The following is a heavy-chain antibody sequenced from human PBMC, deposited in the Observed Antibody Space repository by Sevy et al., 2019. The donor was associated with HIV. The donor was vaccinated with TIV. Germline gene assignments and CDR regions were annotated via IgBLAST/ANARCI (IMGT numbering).Heavy chain of an antibody. V-gene: IGHV3-48*01. CDR1: GITLSNYG. J-gene: IGHJ4*02. Sequence: GGSLRLSCAASGITLSNYGVNWVRQAPGKGLEWVSYISSRSGTIYYADSVKGRFTISRDNAKNKLSLQMNSLRAEDTAVYYCARGGYPRPFDYWGQGTLVTVSS. D-gene: IGHD1-1*01. CDR2: ISSRSGTI. CDR3: ARGGYPRPFDY.